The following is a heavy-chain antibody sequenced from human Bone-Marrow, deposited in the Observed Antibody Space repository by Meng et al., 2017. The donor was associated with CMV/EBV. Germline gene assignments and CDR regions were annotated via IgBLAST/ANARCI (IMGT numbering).Heavy chain of an antibody. CDR3: ARAMITFGGVIAPFDD. V-gene: IGHV4-4*07. Sequence: QVQLQESGPGLVKPSXXLSLTCXVSGGSISSYYWSWIRQPAGKGLERIGRIYTSGSTNYNPSLKSRVTMSVETSKNQFSLKLSSVTAADTAVYYCARAMITFGGVIAPFDDWGQGTLVTVSS. CDR2: IYTSGST. J-gene: IGHJ4*02. CDR1: GGSISSYY. D-gene: IGHD3-16*02.